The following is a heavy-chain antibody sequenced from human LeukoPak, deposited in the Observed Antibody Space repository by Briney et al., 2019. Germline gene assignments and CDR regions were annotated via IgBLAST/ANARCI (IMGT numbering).Heavy chain of an antibody. V-gene: IGHV1-24*01. Sequence: GASVKVSCKVSGYTLTELAVHWVRQAPGKGLEWMGGFDLVDGETLFAQKFQGRVTMTEDTSTDTAYMELSSLRSEDTAVYYCATVVTIEAYFDYWGQGTLVTVSS. CDR2: FDLVDGET. CDR3: ATVVTIEAYFDY. CDR1: GYTLTELA. J-gene: IGHJ4*02. D-gene: IGHD5-24*01.